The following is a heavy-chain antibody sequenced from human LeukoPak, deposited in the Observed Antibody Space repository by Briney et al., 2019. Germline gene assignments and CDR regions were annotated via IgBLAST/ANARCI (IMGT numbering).Heavy chain of an antibody. CDR1: GGTFSSYA. Sequence: ASVKVSCKASGGTFSSYAISWVRQAPGQGLEWMGGIIPIFGTANYAQKFQGRVTITADESTSTAYMELSSLRSEDTAVYYCARSGTVTPRGAFDIWGQGTMVTVSS. D-gene: IGHD4-17*01. V-gene: IGHV1-69*13. CDR3: ARSGTVTPRGAFDI. J-gene: IGHJ3*02. CDR2: IIPIFGTA.